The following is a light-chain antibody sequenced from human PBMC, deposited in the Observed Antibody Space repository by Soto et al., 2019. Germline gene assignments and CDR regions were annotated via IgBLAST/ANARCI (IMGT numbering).Light chain of an antibody. V-gene: IGKV1-17*01. Sequence: MTQSPSSLSASVGEKIIITCRASRDVGRDVSWYQQKPGQAPKLLIYAASNLYTGVPSRFSGSRSGTEFTLTISSLQPDDFATYYCQHDNSYSEAFGQGTKV. CDR2: AAS. CDR3: QHDNSYSEA. J-gene: IGKJ1*01. CDR1: RDVGRD.